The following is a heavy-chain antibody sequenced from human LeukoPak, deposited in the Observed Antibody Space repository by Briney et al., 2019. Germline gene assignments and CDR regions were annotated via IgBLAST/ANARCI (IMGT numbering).Heavy chain of an antibody. V-gene: IGHV4-39*07. CDR3: ARGRSIPERGSGSYYSAGVGARRNYYYMDV. Sequence: SETLSLTCTVSGGSISSSSYYWGWIRQPPGKGLEWIGSIYYSGSTNYNPSLNSRVTISVDTSKNQFSLKLSSVTAADTAVYYCARGRSIPERGSGSYYSAGVGARRNYYYMDVWGKGTTVTVSS. D-gene: IGHD3-10*01. J-gene: IGHJ6*03. CDR2: IYYSGST. CDR1: GGSISSSSYY.